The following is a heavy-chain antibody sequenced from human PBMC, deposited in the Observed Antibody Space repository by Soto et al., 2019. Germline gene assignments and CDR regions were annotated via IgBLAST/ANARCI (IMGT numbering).Heavy chain of an antibody. V-gene: IGHV1-8*01. CDR1: GYTFTTYD. D-gene: IGHD6-25*01. CDR2: MNPYSGNT. J-gene: IGHJ4*02. CDR3: ARRKERSGPHYFDY. Sequence: ASVKVSCKASGYTFTTYDISWVRQATGQGLEWMGWMNPYSGNTGYAQKFQGRVTVTRNTSISTVYMELSGLRPDDTAVYYCARRKERSGPHYFDYWGQGSQVTVAS.